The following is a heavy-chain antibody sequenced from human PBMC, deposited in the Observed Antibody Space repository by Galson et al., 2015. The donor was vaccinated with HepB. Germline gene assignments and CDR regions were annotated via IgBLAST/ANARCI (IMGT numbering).Heavy chain of an antibody. CDR2: ISSSSSFI. D-gene: IGHD2-2*01. CDR3: ARGDTTRIEEYQPRREEACSYYYCGMAV. CDR1: GFTFSSYT. Sequence: SLRLSCAASGFTFSSYTMNWVRQAPGKGLEWVSSISSSSSFIYYADSMKGRFTISRDNAKNSLYLQINSLRAEDTAVYYCARGDTTRIEEYQPRREEACSYYYCGMAVRTPGVTVAVS. J-gene: IGHJ6*02. V-gene: IGHV3-21*01.